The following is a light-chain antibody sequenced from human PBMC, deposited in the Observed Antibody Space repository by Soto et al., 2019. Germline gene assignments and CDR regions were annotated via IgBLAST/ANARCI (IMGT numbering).Light chain of an antibody. J-gene: IGKJ1*01. V-gene: IGKV3-15*01. Sequence: ETVMTQSPATLSVSPGERATLSCRASQSVSSNFAWYQQKPGQAPRLLIYSASSRATGIPARFSGSGSGTEFTITISSLQSEDFAVYYCQQYNNWPRWTFGQGTKVEIK. CDR1: QSVSSN. CDR3: QQYNNWPRWT. CDR2: SAS.